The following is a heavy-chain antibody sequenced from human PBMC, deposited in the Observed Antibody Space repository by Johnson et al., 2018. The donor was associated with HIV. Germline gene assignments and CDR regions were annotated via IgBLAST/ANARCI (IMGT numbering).Heavy chain of an antibody. V-gene: IGHV3-66*02. Sequence: VQLVESGGGVVQPGRSLRLSCAASGFTVSSNYMNWVRQAPGKGLEWVSVIYSGGSTYYADSVKGRFTISRDNSKNTLYLQMNSLRAEDTAVYYCATGDGRGAFDIWGQGTMVTVSS. CDR1: GFTVSSNY. J-gene: IGHJ3*02. CDR3: ATGDGRGAFDI. CDR2: IYSGGST. D-gene: IGHD7-27*01.